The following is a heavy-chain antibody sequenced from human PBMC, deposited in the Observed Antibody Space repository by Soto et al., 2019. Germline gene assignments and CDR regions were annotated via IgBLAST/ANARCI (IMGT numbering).Heavy chain of an antibody. Sequence: EVQLLESGGGLVQPGGSLRLSCAASGFTFSSYAMSWVRQAPGKGLEWVSAISGSGGSTYYADSVKGRFTISRDNSKNTLYMQMNSLRAEDTAVYYCAKGGPYYYDSSGYYDYWGQGTGVTVSS. CDR1: GFTFSSYA. CDR2: ISGSGGST. CDR3: AKGGPYYYDSSGYYDY. V-gene: IGHV3-23*01. D-gene: IGHD3-22*01. J-gene: IGHJ4*02.